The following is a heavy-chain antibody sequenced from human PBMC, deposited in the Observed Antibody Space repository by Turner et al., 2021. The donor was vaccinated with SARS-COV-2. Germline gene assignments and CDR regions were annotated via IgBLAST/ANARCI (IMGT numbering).Heavy chain of an antibody. CDR3: AAGSAVAGTPQFYSYYYGMDV. J-gene: IGHJ6*02. Sequence: QVQLVQSGAEVKKPGASVKVSCKASGYTFTGYYMYWVRQAPGKGLEWMGGFDPEDGETIYAQKFQGRVTMTEDTSTDTAYMELSSLRSEDTAVYYCAAGSAVAGTPQFYSYYYGMDVWGQGTTVTVSS. V-gene: IGHV1-24*01. D-gene: IGHD6-19*01. CDR2: FDPEDGET. CDR1: GYTFTGYY.